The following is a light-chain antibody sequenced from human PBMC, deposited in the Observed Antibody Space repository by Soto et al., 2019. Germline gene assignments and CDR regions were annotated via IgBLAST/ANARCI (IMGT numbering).Light chain of an antibody. CDR3: QKRSNWPPIT. CDR1: QSVSGF. J-gene: IGKJ5*01. Sequence: EIVLTQSPGTLSLSPGEGATLSCRASQSVSGFLGWYQQKPGQAPRLLIYDASNRATGIPDRFSGSGSGTDFTLTISSLEPEDFAVYYCQKRSNWPPITFGQGTRLEIK. CDR2: DAS. V-gene: IGKV3-11*01.